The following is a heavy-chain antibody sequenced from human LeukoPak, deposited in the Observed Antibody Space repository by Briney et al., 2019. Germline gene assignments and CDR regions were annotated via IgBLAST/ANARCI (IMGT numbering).Heavy chain of an antibody. CDR2: INPNGGGT. CDR1: GYAFTAYY. CDR3: VRGAAAGILRNWYFDL. D-gene: IGHD6-13*01. Sequence: ASVKVSCKASGYAFTAYYMHWVRQAPGQGLECMGWINPNGGGTNYVQKFQGRVTMTRDTSISTAYLELSSLRSDDTAVYYCVRGAAAGILRNWYFDLWGRGTLVTVSS. J-gene: IGHJ2*01. V-gene: IGHV1-2*02.